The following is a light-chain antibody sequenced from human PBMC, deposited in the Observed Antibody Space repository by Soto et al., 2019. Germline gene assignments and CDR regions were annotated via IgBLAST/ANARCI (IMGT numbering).Light chain of an antibody. CDR3: SSFVGGDSFDVI. Sequence: QSALTQPPSASGSPGQSVTISCTGTSSDVGSYNYVSWYQQHPGKAPKLMIYEVSKRPSGVPDRFSGSKSGNTASLTVSGLQAEDEADYYCSSFVGGDSFDVIFGGGTKLTVL. V-gene: IGLV2-8*01. J-gene: IGLJ2*01. CDR2: EVS. CDR1: SSDVGSYNY.